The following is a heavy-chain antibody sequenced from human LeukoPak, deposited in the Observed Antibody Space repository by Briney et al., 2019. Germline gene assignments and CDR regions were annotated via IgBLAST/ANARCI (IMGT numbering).Heavy chain of an antibody. Sequence: GGSLRLSCAASGFXFTSYAMHWVRQAPGKGLEWVAVISYDGSNKYYADSVKGRFTISRDNSKNTLYLQMNSLRAEDTAVYYCARGCSGGSCYSINYWGQGTLVTVSS. D-gene: IGHD2-15*01. CDR3: ARGCSGGSCYSINY. V-gene: IGHV3-30-3*01. J-gene: IGHJ4*02. CDR1: GFXFTSYA. CDR2: ISYDGSNK.